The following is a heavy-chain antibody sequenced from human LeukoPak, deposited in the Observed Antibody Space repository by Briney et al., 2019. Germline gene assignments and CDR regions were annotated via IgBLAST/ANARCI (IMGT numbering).Heavy chain of an antibody. CDR1: GGSICSYY. Sequence: PSETLSLTCTVSGGSICSYYWSWIRQPPGKGLEWIGSIYYSGSTYYNPSLKSRVTISVDTSKNQFSLKLSSVTAADTAVYYCARRGEYSSSSLDYWGQGTLVTVSS. CDR3: ARRGEYSSSSLDY. V-gene: IGHV4-39*01. CDR2: IYYSGST. J-gene: IGHJ4*02. D-gene: IGHD6-6*01.